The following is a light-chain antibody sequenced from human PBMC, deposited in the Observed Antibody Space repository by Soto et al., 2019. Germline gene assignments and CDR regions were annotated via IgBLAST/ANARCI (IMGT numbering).Light chain of an antibody. Sequence: EIVSTQSPTSLSFSPGQRATLSCRASQSVSSYLAWYQQKPGQAPRLLIYDASNRATGIPARFSGSGSGTDFTLTISSLEPEDFAVYYCQQYGSSPITFGQGTRLEIK. CDR1: QSVSSY. CDR2: DAS. CDR3: QQYGSSPIT. J-gene: IGKJ5*01. V-gene: IGKV3-11*01.